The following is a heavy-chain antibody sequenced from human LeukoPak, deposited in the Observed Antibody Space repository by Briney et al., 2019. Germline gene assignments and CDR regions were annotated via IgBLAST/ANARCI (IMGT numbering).Heavy chain of an antibody. V-gene: IGHV3-11*01. CDR3: ARGFNDFWSGSQLEY. D-gene: IGHD3-3*01. Sequence: GGSLRLSCAASGLTFSDYYMSWIRQAPGKGLEWVSYISSSGSTIYYADSVKGRFTISRDNAKNSLYLQMNSLRAEDTAVYYCARGFNDFWSGSQLEYWGQGTLVTVSS. CDR1: GLTFSDYY. CDR2: ISSSGSTI. J-gene: IGHJ4*02.